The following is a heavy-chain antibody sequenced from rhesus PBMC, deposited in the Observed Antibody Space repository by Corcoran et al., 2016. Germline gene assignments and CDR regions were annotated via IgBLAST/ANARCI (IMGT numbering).Heavy chain of an antibody. D-gene: IGHD5-12*01. CDR2: ISGRGGSA. J-gene: IGHJ4*01. V-gene: IGHV4-173*01. CDR1: GGSISSNY. CDR3: ASLAVNAATAFSY. Sequence: QVQLQESGPGLVKPSETLSLTCAVSGGSISSNYWSWIRQPPGKGLEWIGGISGRGGSADSNPPLKRRVTIATDTSTSQFSLKLSSVTAAATAVYYCASLAVNAATAFSYWGQGVLVTVSS.